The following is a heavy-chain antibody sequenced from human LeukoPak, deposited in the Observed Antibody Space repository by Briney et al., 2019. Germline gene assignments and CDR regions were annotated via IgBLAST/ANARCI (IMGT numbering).Heavy chain of an antibody. J-gene: IGHJ4*02. CDR1: GFSFAENA. CDR2: IGWNSGDT. Sequence: PGKSLRLSCEASGFSFAENAMHWVRHAPGKGLEWVSGIGWNSGDTGYADSVKGRFTISRDNAKNSLYLQMNSLRVEDTALYYCAKDLKAGGILTDWGQGTLVTVSS. CDR3: AKDLKAGGILTD. D-gene: IGHD3-9*01. V-gene: IGHV3-9*01.